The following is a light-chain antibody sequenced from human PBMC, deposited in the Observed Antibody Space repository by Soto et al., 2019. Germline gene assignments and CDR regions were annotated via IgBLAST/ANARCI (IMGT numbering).Light chain of an antibody. J-gene: IGKJ1*01. CDR2: DAS. CDR3: QQYTNTNTTWM. V-gene: IGKV1-5*01. Sequence: QRPRYTSTLSGSVGDRVTITYRHSQTISTRMAWYQQKPEKATKLLXXDASTLQSGVASRFRGSGSGTEFTLIISGLQPDDPATYYCQQYTNTNTTWMFGQGTKADIK. CDR1: QTISTR.